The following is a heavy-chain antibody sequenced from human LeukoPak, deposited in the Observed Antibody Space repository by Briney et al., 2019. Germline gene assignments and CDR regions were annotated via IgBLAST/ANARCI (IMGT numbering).Heavy chain of an antibody. CDR1: GGSFSGYY. J-gene: IGHJ4*02. CDR2: INHSGST. Sequence: PSETLSLTCAVYGGSFSGYYWSWIRQPPGKGLEWIGEINHSGSTNYNPSLKSRVTISVDTSKNQFSLKLSSVTAADTAVNYCARGRPRSYYYDSSGMLCYFDYWGQGTLVTVSS. D-gene: IGHD3-22*01. V-gene: IGHV4-34*01. CDR3: ARGRPRSYYYDSSGMLCYFDY.